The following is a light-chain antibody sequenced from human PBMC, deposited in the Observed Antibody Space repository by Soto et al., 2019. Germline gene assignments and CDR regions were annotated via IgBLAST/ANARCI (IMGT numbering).Light chain of an antibody. J-gene: IGKJ5*01. Sequence: EIVMTQSPATLSVSPGERATLSCRASQSVSSNLAWYQQKPGQAPRLLIYGASTRATGIPARFSGSGSGTEXXLXXXXLQSEDFAXXXXXQYNNWPITFGQGTRLEIK. CDR1: QSVSSN. CDR3: XQYNNWPIT. V-gene: IGKV3-15*01. CDR2: GAS.